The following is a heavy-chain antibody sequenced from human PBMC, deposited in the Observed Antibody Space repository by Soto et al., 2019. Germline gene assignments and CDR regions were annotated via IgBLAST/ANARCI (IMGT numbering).Heavy chain of an antibody. CDR1: GFTFSSYG. J-gene: IGHJ5*02. CDR2: IWYDGSNT. CDR3: VREGAYGRQEIRGRWFDP. V-gene: IGHV3-33*01. D-gene: IGHD3-10*01. Sequence: QVQLVESGGGVVQPGRSLRLSCAASGFTFSSYGMHWVRQAPGKGLEWVAVIWYDGSNTYYGDSVKGRFTISRDNAKNSLYLQMNSLRAEDMAVYYCVREGAYGRQEIRGRWFDPWGQGTMVTVSS.